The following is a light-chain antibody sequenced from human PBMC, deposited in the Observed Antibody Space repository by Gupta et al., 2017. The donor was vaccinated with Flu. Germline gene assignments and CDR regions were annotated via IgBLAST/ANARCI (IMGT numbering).Light chain of an antibody. J-gene: IGKJ4*01. CDR2: GAS. CDR1: QSVSGTK. Sequence: TLALYPGESATLSGRASQSVSGTKLAWYQQRPGQAPRLLIYGASRRATGIPDRFTGSGSGTDFTLTIHRLEPEDFALYYCQQYGSSSGLTFGGGTKVEIK. V-gene: IGKV3-20*01. CDR3: QQYGSSSGLT.